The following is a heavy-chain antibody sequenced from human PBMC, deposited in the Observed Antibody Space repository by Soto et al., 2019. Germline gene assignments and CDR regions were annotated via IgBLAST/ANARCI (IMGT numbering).Heavy chain of an antibody. D-gene: IGHD6-13*01. V-gene: IGHV3-30*18. CDR1: GFTFSRYG. J-gene: IGHJ4*02. Sequence: PGGSLRLSCAASGFTFSRYGIHWVRQAPGKGLEWVAVISYDGSNKYYADSVKGRFTISRDNSKNTLYLQMNSLRPEDTAVYYCEKEKYTGIAAAGTDNWGQGTLVNVSS. CDR2: ISYDGSNK. CDR3: EKEKYTGIAAAGTDN.